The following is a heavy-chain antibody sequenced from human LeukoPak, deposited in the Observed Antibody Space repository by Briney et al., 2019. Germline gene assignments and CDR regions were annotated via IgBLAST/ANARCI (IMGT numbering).Heavy chain of an antibody. J-gene: IGHJ5*02. Sequence: GGSLRLSCAASGFTFSSYEMNWVRQAPGKGLEWVSYISSSGSTIYYADSVKGRFTISRDTAKNSLYLQVDSLRAEDTAVYYCARDHSMEYGNWFDPWGQGTLVTVSS. D-gene: IGHD2/OR15-2a*01. CDR1: GFTFSSYE. CDR3: ARDHSMEYGNWFDP. CDR2: ISSSGSTI. V-gene: IGHV3-48*03.